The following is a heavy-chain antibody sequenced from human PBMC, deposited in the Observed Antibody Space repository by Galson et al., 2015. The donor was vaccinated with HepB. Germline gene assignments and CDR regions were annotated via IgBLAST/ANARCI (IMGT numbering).Heavy chain of an antibody. CDR2: INSDGSST. CDR1: GFTFSSYW. Sequence: SLRLSCAASGFTFSSYWMHWVRQAPGKGLVWVSRINSDGSSTSYADSVKGRFTISRDNAKNTLYLQMNSLRAEDTAVYYCARDEGFGELIHYWGQGTLVTVSS. V-gene: IGHV3-74*01. J-gene: IGHJ4*02. D-gene: IGHD3-10*01. CDR3: ARDEGFGELIHY.